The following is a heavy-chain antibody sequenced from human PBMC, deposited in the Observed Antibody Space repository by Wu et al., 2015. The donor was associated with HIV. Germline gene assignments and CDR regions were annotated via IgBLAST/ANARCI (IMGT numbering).Heavy chain of an antibody. CDR2: IYYVGKT. CDR3: ARALRPVADALELDY. J-gene: IGHJ4*02. Sequence: QVQLQESGPGLVKPSETLSLTCAVSGGSIRSSSHYWDWIRQPPGKGLEWIGNIYYVGKTYYSSSLRSRVAMTRDTSISTVFMELSRLRFDDTAIYYCARALRPVADALELDYWGQGTLVTVSS. D-gene: IGHD6-19*01. V-gene: IGHV4-39*02. CDR1: GGSIRSSSHY.